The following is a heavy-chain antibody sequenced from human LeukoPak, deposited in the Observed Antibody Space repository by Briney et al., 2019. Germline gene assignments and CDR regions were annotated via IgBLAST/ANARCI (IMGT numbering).Heavy chain of an antibody. Sequence: GGSLRLSCAASGFTDSSNYMSWVRQAPGKGLEWVSGISGSGDSTYYADSVKGRLTISRDNSKNTLFLQMNSLRAEDTAVYYCAKALPHVYFYYGLGVSGQGTTVTVSS. CDR1: GFTDSSNY. CDR2: ISGSGDST. V-gene: IGHV3-23*01. J-gene: IGHJ6*02. CDR3: AKALPHVYFYYGLGV.